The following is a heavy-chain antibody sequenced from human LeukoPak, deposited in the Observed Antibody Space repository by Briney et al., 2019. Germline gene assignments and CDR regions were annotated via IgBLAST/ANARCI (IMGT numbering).Heavy chain of an antibody. CDR3: ARDGRDGYNGGFDY. CDR1: GGSISSGGYS. Sequence: PSETLALTCAVSGGSISSGGYSWSWIRQPPGKGLEWIGYIYHSGSTYYNPSLKSRVTISVDRSKNQFSLKLSSVTAADTAVYYCARDGRDGYNGGFDYWGQGTLVTVSS. V-gene: IGHV4-30-2*01. D-gene: IGHD5-24*01. J-gene: IGHJ4*02. CDR2: IYHSGST.